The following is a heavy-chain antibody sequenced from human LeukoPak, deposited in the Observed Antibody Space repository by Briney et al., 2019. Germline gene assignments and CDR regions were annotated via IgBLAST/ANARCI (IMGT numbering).Heavy chain of an antibody. J-gene: IGHJ4*02. D-gene: IGHD6-13*01. Sequence: PGGSLRLSCAASGSTFSSYAMSWVRQAPGKGLEWVAAISGSGGSTYYADSVKGRFTISRDNSKNTLYLQMNSLRAEDTAVYYCAKVPYSSSWYWLGYWGQGTLVTVSS. CDR3: AKVPYSSSWYWLGY. CDR1: GSTFSSYA. V-gene: IGHV3-23*01. CDR2: ISGSGGST.